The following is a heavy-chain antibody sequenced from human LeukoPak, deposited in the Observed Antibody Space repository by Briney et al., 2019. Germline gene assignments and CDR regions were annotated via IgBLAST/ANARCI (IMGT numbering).Heavy chain of an antibody. D-gene: IGHD6-19*01. CDR2: FSYSGST. V-gene: IGHV4-59*01. CDR1: GGFISSYY. CDR3: ARILDSAWGELGY. Sequence: SETLSLTCTVSGGFISSYYWSWIRQPPGKGLEWIGYFSYSGSTNYNPSLKSRVTISVDTSKNQFSLKLSSVTAADTAVYYCARILDSAWGELGYWGQGTLVTVSS. J-gene: IGHJ4*02.